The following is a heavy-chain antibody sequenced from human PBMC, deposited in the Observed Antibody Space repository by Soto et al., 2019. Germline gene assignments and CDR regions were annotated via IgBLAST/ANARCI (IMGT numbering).Heavy chain of an antibody. CDR1: GFIFSNYA. J-gene: IGHJ4*02. CDR3: AKKSTDSSGHFDY. V-gene: IGHV3-23*01. CDR2: ISGSGGRT. Sequence: EVQLLESGGGVVQPGGSLRLSCAASGFIFSNYAMSWVRQAPGKGLEWVSGISGSGGRTYNADSVKGRFTISRDNSKNTMYMQMSSLRVEDTAVYYCAKKSTDSSGHFDYWGQGTLVTVSS. D-gene: IGHD2-2*01.